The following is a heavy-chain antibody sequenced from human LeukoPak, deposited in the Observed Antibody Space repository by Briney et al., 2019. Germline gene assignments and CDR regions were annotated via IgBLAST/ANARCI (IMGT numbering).Heavy chain of an antibody. CDR3: AKGSYGSGSYSDY. CDR2: ISWNSGYI. D-gene: IGHD3-10*01. J-gene: IGHJ4*02. CDR1: GFTFDDYA. Sequence: GGSLRLSCAASGFTFDDYAMHWVRQAPGKGLEWVSGISWNSGYIGYADSVKGRLTISRDNAKNSLYLQMNSPRAEDTALYYCAKGSYGSGSYSDYWGQRTLVTVSS. V-gene: IGHV3-9*01.